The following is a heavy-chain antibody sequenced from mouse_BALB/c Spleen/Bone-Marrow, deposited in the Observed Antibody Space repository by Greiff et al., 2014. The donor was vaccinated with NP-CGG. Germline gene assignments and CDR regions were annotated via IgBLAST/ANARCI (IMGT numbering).Heavy chain of an antibody. J-gene: IGHJ2*01. D-gene: IGHD3-2*02. V-gene: IGHV5-6-3*01. CDR2: INSNGGIT. CDR1: GFTFSNYG. CDR3: AKNQEAFDY. Sequence: EVQGVESGGGLVQPGGSLKLSCAASGFTFSNYGMSWVRQTPDKRLELVATINSNGGITYYPDSVKGRFTISRDNAKNTLYLQMGSLKSEDTAMYYCAKNQEAFDYWGQGTTLTVSS.